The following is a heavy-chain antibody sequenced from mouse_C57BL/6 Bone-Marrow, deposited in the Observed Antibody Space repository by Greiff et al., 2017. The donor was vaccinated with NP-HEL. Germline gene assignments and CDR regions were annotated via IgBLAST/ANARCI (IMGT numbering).Heavy chain of an antibody. V-gene: IGHV5-6*01. CDR2: ICSGGSYT. J-gene: IGHJ2*01. Sequence: EVQGLESGGDLVKPGGSLKLSCAASGFTFSSYGMSWVRQTPEKRLEWVATICSGGSYTYYPDSVKGRFTISRDNAKNTLYLQISSLKAEDATLYYCGKWGYCYGSGFDYWGQGTTVTVSS. CDR3: GKWGYCYGSGFDY. D-gene: IGHD1-1*01. CDR1: GFTFSSYG.